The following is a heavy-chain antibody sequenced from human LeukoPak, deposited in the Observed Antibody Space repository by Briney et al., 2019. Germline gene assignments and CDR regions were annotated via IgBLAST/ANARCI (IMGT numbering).Heavy chain of an antibody. D-gene: IGHD1-1*01. CDR2: ILYSGST. V-gene: IGHV4-59*01. CDR1: GGPISPYY. J-gene: IGHJ4*02. Sequence: PSETLSLPCTVSGGPISPYYWGWIRQPPGKGLEWIGYILYSGSTNYNPSLKSRLTISVDTTTNQFSLRLSSVTAADTAVYYCARISDWNDFDYWGQGTQVTVSS. CDR3: ARISDWNDFDY.